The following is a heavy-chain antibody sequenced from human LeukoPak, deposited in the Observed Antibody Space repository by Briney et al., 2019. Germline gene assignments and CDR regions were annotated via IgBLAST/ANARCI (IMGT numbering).Heavy chain of an antibody. Sequence: RTGGSLRLSCAASGFTFSSYGMHWVRQAPGKGLEWVAVIWYDGSNKYYADSVKGRFTISRDNSKNTLYLQMNSLRAEDTAVYYCAKDRSIGIVGATTFYYWGQGTLVTVSS. J-gene: IGHJ4*02. CDR2: IWYDGSNK. V-gene: IGHV3-33*06. CDR3: AKDRSIGIVGATTFYY. CDR1: GFTFSSYG. D-gene: IGHD1-26*01.